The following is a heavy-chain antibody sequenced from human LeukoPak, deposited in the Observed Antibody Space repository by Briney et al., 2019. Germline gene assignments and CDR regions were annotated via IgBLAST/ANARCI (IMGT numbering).Heavy chain of an antibody. D-gene: IGHD3-9*01. J-gene: IGHJ5*02. CDR3: ARGGLRYFDWLYWFDP. V-gene: IGHV1-69*13. CDR1: GGTFSSYA. CDR2: IIPIFGTA. Sequence: GASVKVSCKASGGTFSSYAIGWVRQAPGQGLEWMGGIIPIFGTANYAQKFQGRVTITADESTSTAYMELSSLRSEDTAVYYCARGGLRYFDWLYWFDPWGQGTLVTVSS.